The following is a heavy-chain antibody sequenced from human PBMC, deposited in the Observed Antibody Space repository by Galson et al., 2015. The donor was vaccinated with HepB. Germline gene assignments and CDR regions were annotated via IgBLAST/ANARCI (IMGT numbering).Heavy chain of an antibody. D-gene: IGHD3-22*01. CDR2: IIPSFGTT. J-gene: IGHJ4*02. CDR3: AATFYYDSSGYHPFDH. Sequence: SCKASGGTFNSYAFSWVRQAPGQGLEWMGGIIPSFGTTNSAQKVQGRVTITADKSTSTAYMELTRLRSEDTAVYYCAATFYYDSSGYHPFDHWGQGTLVTVSS. V-gene: IGHV1-69*06. CDR1: GGTFNSYA.